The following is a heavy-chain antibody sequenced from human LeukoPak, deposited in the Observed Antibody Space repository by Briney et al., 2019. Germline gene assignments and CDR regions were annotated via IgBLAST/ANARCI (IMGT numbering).Heavy chain of an antibody. CDR2: ISSNGGNI. CDR1: GFSFSSYA. V-gene: IGHV3-64*01. D-gene: IGHD5-18*01. Sequence: GGSLRLSCAASGFSFSSYAMHWVRQAPGKGLEYVSGISSNGGNIYYANSVKGRFTISRDNSKNTLYLQMNSLRVEDRAVYYCARGNTAMIRGDYFDYWGQGSLVTVSS. J-gene: IGHJ4*02. CDR3: ARGNTAMIRGDYFDY.